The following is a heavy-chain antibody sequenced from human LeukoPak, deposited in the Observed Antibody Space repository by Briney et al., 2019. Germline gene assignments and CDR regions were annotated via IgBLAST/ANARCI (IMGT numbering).Heavy chain of an antibody. Sequence: PGGSLRLSCAASGFTFSSYAMSWVRQAPGKGLEWVSAISGSGGSTYYADSVKGRFTISRDNSKNTLYLQMNSLRAEDTAVYYCAREGLSGWYGRVNYYYYYYMDVWGKGTTVTISS. J-gene: IGHJ6*03. CDR2: ISGSGGST. V-gene: IGHV3-23*01. CDR3: AREGLSGWYGRVNYYYYYYMDV. CDR1: GFTFSSYA. D-gene: IGHD6-19*01.